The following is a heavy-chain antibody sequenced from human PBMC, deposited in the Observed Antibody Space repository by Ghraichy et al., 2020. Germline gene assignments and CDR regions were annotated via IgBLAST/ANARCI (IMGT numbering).Heavy chain of an antibody. V-gene: IGHV4-59*01. CDR2: IFYRGST. CDR3: ARMAGYKAPLCY. CDR1: GDSIRTSF. D-gene: IGHD6-19*01. J-gene: IGHJ4*02. Sequence: SETLSLTCTVSGDSIRTSFWSWIRQPPGKGLEWIGDIFYRGSTNYNPSLMSRVTISVDASNNQFSLNLSSVTAADTAVYYCARMAGYKAPLCYWGQGTLVAVSS.